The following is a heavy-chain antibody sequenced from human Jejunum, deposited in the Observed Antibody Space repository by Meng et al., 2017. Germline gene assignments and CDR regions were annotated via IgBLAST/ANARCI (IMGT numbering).Heavy chain of an antibody. Sequence: ASVKVSCKASGYTFTSYVVSWVRQAPGQGLEWMGWISGYNGNTNYEQKFQARVTMTTDTSTSTAYMELRSLKSDDTAVYYCARRRDSTPYYYYGMDVWGQGTMVTVSS. V-gene: IGHV1-18*01. CDR1: GYTFTSYV. J-gene: IGHJ6*02. D-gene: IGHD5/OR15-5a*01. CDR2: ISGYNGNT. CDR3: ARRRDSTPYYYYGMDV.